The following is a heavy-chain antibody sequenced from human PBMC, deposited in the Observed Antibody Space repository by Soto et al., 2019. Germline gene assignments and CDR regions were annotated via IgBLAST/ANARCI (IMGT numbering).Heavy chain of an antibody. CDR1: GFTVSSNY. Sequence: EVQLVESGGGLVQPGGSLRLSCAASGFTVSSNYMSWVRQAPGKGLEWVSVIYSGGSTYYADSVKGRFTISRDNSKNTLYLQMNSLRAEDTAVYYCARDLTVTTGYYYYGMDVWGQGTTVTVSS. CDR3: ARDLTVTTGYYYYGMDV. J-gene: IGHJ6*02. V-gene: IGHV3-66*01. D-gene: IGHD4-17*01. CDR2: IYSGGST.